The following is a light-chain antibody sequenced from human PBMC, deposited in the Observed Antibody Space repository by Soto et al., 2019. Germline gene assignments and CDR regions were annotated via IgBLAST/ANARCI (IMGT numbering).Light chain of an antibody. V-gene: IGKV1-39*01. J-gene: IGKJ1*01. Sequence: DILITQSPPPLSAPVQDRVTPTCRASQSISIYLNWYQLKPGKAPNLLMYGASYWKSGVPTRFSGSGSGTDFTLTISRLEPEDFAVYYCQQHQSSPRTFGQGTKVDI. CDR2: GAS. CDR3: QQHQSSPRT. CDR1: QSISIY.